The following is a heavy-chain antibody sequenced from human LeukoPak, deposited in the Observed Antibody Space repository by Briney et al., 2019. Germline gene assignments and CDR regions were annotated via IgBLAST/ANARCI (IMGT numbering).Heavy chain of an antibody. CDR1: GGSFSGYY. D-gene: IGHD3-3*01. CDR3: ARYHYDFWSGPVNYWCFDL. Sequence: SETLSLTCAVYGGSFSGYYWSWIRQPPGKGLEWIGEINHSGSTNYNPSLKSRVTISVDTSKNQFSLKLSSVTAADTAVYYCARYHYDFWSGPVNYWCFDLWGRGTLVTVSS. V-gene: IGHV4-34*01. CDR2: INHSGST. J-gene: IGHJ2*01.